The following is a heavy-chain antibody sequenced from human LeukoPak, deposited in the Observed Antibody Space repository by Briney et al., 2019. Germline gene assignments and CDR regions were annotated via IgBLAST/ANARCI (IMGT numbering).Heavy chain of an antibody. CDR1: GFTFSSYS. V-gene: IGHV3-21*01. J-gene: IGHJ4*02. CDR3: ASLDGYKAGRKDY. CDR2: ISSSSSYI. D-gene: IGHD5-24*01. Sequence: RPGGSLRLSCAASGFTFSSYSMNWVRQAPGKGLEWVSSISSSSSYIYYADSVKGRFTISRDNAKNSLYLQMNSLRAEDTAVYYCASLDGYKAGRKDYWGQGTLLTVSS.